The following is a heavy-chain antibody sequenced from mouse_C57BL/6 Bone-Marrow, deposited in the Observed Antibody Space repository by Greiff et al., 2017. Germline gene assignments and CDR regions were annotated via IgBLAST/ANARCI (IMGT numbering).Heavy chain of an antibody. Sequence: EVKLMESGGDLVKPGGSLKLSCAASGFTFSSYGMSWVRQTPDKRLEWVATISSGGSYTYYPDSVKGRFTISRDNAKNTLYLQMSSLKSEYTAMYYCARRYYGSSYAMDYWGQGTSGTVSS. D-gene: IGHD1-1*01. CDR3: ARRYYGSSYAMDY. CDR2: ISSGGSYT. V-gene: IGHV5-6*02. J-gene: IGHJ4*01. CDR1: GFTFSSYG.